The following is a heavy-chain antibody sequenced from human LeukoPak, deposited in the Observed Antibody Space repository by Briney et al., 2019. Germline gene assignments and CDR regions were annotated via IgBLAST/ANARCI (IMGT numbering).Heavy chain of an antibody. J-gene: IGHJ4*02. CDR3: ARGEVDTAMAPNQY. D-gene: IGHD5-18*01. CDR1: GYTFTSYG. V-gene: IGHV1-18*01. CDR2: ISAYNGNT. Sequence: RGASVKVSCKASGYTFTSYGISWVRQAPGQGLEWMGWISAYNGNTNYAQKLQGRVTMTTDTSTSTAYMELRSLRSDDTAVYYCARGEVDTAMAPNQYWGQGTLVTVSS.